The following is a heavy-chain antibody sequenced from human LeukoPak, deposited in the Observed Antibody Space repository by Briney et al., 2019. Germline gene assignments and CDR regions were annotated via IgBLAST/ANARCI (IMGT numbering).Heavy chain of an antibody. CDR3: ARDSSSSFLNWFDP. CDR1: GFIFSYYS. Sequence: VKPGGSLRLSCAASGFIFSYYSMNWVRQAPGKELEWVSSISSSSHIYYADSVKGRFTISRDNAKNSLYLQMNSLRAEDAAVYYCARDSSSSFLNWFDPWGRGTLVTVSS. J-gene: IGHJ5*02. CDR2: ISSSSHI. D-gene: IGHD6-6*01. V-gene: IGHV3-21*01.